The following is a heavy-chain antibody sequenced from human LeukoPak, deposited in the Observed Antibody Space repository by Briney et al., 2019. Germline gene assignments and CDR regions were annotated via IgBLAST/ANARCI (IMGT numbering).Heavy chain of an antibody. CDR2: IKQDGNAK. CDR3: ARDGPDYGDFNWFAP. Sequence: PGGSLRLSCAASGFTFSRYCMSWVRQAPGKGLEWLATIKQDGNAKFYVDPVKGRFTISRDNAKNSLYLQMSSLRADDTAIYYCARDGPDYGDFNWFAPWGQGTLVTVSS. J-gene: IGHJ5*02. V-gene: IGHV3-7*01. CDR1: GFTFSRYC. D-gene: IGHD4-17*01.